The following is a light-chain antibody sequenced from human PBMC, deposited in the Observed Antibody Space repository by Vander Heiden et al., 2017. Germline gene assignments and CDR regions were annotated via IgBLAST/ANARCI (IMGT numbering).Light chain of an antibody. V-gene: IGKV3-15*01. CDR3: QQYNNWPPGT. J-gene: IGKJ4*01. CDR1: QSVSSN. Sequence: EIVMTHSPATLSVSPGERATLSCRASQSVSSNLACYQQKPGQAPRLLIYGASTRATGIPARCSGSGSGTEFTLTISSLQSEDFAVYYCQQYNNWPPGTFGGGTKVEIK. CDR2: GAS.